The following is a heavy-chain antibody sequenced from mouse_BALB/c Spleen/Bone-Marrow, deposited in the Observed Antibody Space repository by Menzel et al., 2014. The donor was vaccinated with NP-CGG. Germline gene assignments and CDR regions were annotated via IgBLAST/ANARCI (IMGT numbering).Heavy chain of an antibody. CDR1: GFSFSNYG. J-gene: IGHJ3*01. Sequence: EVKLVESGGGLVKSGGSLKLSCAASGFSFSNYGMSWVRQTPEKRLEWVATISGDGRYTFYSDSVKGRFTISRDNANNNLYLQLSSLRSEDTALYYCARHAYYDQTEVSFVYWGQGTLVTVSA. V-gene: IGHV5-9-2*01. D-gene: IGHD2-4*01. CDR2: ISGDGRYT. CDR3: ARHAYYDQTEVSFVY.